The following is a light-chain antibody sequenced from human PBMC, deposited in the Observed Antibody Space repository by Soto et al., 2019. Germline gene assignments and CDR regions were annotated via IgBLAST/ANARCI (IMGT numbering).Light chain of an antibody. CDR3: AAWDDSLSGPHVV. V-gene: IGLV1-47*01. CDR1: SSNIGSNY. CDR2: RNN. J-gene: IGLJ2*01. Sequence: QAVVTQPPSASGTPGQTVTISCSGSSSNIGSNYVYWYQQLPGTAPKLLIYRNNQRPSGVPDRFSGSKSGTSASLAISGLRSEDEADYYCAAWDDSLSGPHVVFGGGTQLTVL.